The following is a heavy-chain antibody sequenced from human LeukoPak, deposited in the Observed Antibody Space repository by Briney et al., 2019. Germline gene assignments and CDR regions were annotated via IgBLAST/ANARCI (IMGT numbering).Heavy chain of an antibody. Sequence: PGRSLRLSCAASGFTFSSYAMHWVRQAPGKGLEWVAVISYDRSNKYYADSVKGRFTISRDNSKNTLYLQMNSLRAEDTAVYYCARDGKWLVGQHDAFDIWGQGTMVTVSS. V-gene: IGHV3-30-3*01. CDR3: ARDGKWLVGQHDAFDI. CDR2: ISYDRSNK. CDR1: GFTFSSYA. J-gene: IGHJ3*02. D-gene: IGHD6-19*01.